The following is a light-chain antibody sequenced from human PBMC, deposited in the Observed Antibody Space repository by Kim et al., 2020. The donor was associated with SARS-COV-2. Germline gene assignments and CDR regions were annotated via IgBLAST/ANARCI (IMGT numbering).Light chain of an antibody. J-gene: IGLJ3*02. CDR2: SKN. V-gene: IGLV3-19*01. CDR3: HSRDSSNNHL. CDR1: SMRRYD. Sequence: VALGQTVRITCEGDSMRRYDASWYQQKPGQAAVVVIYSKNKRPSGIPDRGSGSSAGNTASLTITGAQAEDEADYYCHSRDSSNNHLFGGGTELTVL.